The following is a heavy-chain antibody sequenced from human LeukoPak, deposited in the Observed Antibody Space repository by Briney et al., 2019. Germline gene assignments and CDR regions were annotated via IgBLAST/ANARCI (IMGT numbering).Heavy chain of an antibody. J-gene: IGHJ2*01. D-gene: IGHD6-19*01. V-gene: IGHV4-59*01. CDR3: AKSSTSVAVRGYFDL. Sequence: SETLSLTCTVSGGSISTYYWSWIRQPPGKGLDWIGSFYYTGSTNYNPSLRSRVTISLDTSKNQISLRLSSVTAADTAVYYCAKSSTSVAVRGYFDLWGRGTLVTVSS. CDR1: GGSISTYY. CDR2: FYYTGST.